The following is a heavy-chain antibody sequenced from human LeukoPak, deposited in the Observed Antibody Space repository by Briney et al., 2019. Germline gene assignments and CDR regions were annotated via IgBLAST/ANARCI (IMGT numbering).Heavy chain of an antibody. J-gene: IGHJ4*02. V-gene: IGHV1-46*01. Sequence: ASVKVSCKASGYTFTSYYMHWVRQAPGQGLEWMGIISPSGGSTSYAQKLQGRVTMTRDMSTSTVYMELSSLRSEDTAVYYCALYGDYVYYFGYWGQGTLVTVSS. CDR1: GYTFTSYY. CDR2: ISPSGGST. CDR3: ALYGDYVYYFGY. D-gene: IGHD4-17*01.